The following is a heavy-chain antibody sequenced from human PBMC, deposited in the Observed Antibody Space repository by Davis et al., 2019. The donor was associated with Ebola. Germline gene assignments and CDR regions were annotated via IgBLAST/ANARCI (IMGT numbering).Heavy chain of an antibody. J-gene: IGHJ5*02. V-gene: IGHV5-51*01. Sequence: GESLKISCKGSGYSFVDYWIGWVRQMPGQRPEWMGIIYPGDSDTTYSPSFEGHVTISVDKSTTTAYLQWSSLKVSDSATYYCARVSCAGGSCPLGPWGQGTQITVAS. CDR1: GYSFVDYW. CDR2: IYPGDSDT. D-gene: IGHD2-15*01. CDR3: ARVSCAGGSCPLGP.